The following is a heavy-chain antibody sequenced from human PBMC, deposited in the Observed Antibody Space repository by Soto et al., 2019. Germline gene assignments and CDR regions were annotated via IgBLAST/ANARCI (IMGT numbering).Heavy chain of an antibody. CDR3: ARGGHVVVVTAALDY. Sequence: QVQLVQSGAEVKKPGASVKVFCKACGDTFTDYYIHWVRQAPGQGLEWMGTVNPSGGHTTYAQHFLGRMTMTRDTSTSTLYMELTSLTSEDTAVYYCARGGHVVVVTAALDYWGQGTLVTVSS. D-gene: IGHD2-21*02. CDR1: GDTFTDYY. CDR2: VNPSGGHT. J-gene: IGHJ4*02. V-gene: IGHV1-46*01.